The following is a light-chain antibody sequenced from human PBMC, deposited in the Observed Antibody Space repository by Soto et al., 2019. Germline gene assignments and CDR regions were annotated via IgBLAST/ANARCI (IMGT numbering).Light chain of an antibody. CDR1: SSDVGGYNY. V-gene: IGLV2-8*01. CDR3: SSYTSRRTVI. J-gene: IGLJ2*01. Sequence: QSALTQPPSASGSPGQSVAISCTGTSSDVGGYNYVSWYQQHPGKAPKLMIYEVNKRPSGVPDRFSGSKSGNTASLTVSGLQAEDEGDFYCSSYTSRRTVIFGGGTKVTVL. CDR2: EVN.